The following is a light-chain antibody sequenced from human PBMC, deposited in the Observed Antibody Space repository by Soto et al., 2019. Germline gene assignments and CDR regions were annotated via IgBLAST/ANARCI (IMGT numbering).Light chain of an antibody. CDR2: EVS. CDR1: SSDVGGYNY. V-gene: IGLV2-14*01. Sequence: QSVLTQPASVSGSPGQSITISCTGTSSDVGGYNYVSWYQQHPGKAPKLMIYEVSNRPSGVSNRFSGPKSGNTASLTTSGLQAEDEADYYCTSYTSSITYVFGTGTKVTVL. J-gene: IGLJ1*01. CDR3: TSYTSSITYV.